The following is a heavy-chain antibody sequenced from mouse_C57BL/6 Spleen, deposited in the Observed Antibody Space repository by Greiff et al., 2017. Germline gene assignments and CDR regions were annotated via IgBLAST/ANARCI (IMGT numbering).Heavy chain of an antibody. CDR3: ARSGGSSFSYWYFDV. CDR2: IYPGSGST. V-gene: IGHV1-55*01. Sequence: VQLQQPGAELVKPGASVKMSCKASGYTFTSYWITWVKQRPGQGLEWIGDIYPGSGSTNYNEKFKSKATLTVDTSSSTAYMQLSSLTSEDSAVYYCARSGGSSFSYWYFDVWGTGTTVTVSS. CDR1: GYTFTSYW. D-gene: IGHD1-1*01. J-gene: IGHJ1*03.